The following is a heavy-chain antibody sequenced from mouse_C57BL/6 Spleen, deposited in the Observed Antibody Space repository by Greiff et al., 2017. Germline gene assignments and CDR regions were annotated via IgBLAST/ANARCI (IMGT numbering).Heavy chain of an antibody. J-gene: IGHJ4*01. V-gene: IGHV1-69*01. CDR3: ARTSNYNYAMDY. CDR1: GYTFTSYW. Sequence: QVQLQQPGAELVMPGASVKLSCTASGYTFTSYWMHWVKQRPGQGLEWIGEIDPSDSYTNYNQKFKGKSTLTVDKSSSTAYMQLSSLTSEDSAVYYCARTSNYNYAMDYWGQGTSVTVSS. D-gene: IGHD2-5*01. CDR2: IDPSDSYT.